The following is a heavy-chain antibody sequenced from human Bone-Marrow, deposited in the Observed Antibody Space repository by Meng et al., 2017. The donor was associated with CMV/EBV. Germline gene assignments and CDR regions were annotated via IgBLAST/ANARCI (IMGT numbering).Heavy chain of an antibody. CDR3: ATSPGWLQPTRFDY. CDR1: GYTFTSYY. CDR2: INPNSGGT. J-gene: IGHJ4*02. V-gene: IGHV1-2*02. Sequence: ASVKVSCKASGYTFTSYYMHWVRQAPGQGLEWMGWINPNSGGTNYAQKFQGRVTMTRDTSISTAYMELSRLRSDDTAVYYCATSPGWLQPTRFDYWGQGTLVTVSS. D-gene: IGHD5-24*01.